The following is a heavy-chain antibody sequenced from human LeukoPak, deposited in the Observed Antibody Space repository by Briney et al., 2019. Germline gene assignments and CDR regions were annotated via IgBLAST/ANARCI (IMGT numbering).Heavy chain of an antibody. J-gene: IGHJ5*02. CDR2: ISSSGSTI. CDR1: GXTFSIYA. V-gene: IGHV3-48*03. CDR3: ARDYGDYIFHWFDP. Sequence: GGSLRLSCAASGXTFSIYAMNWVRQAPGKGLEWVSYISSSGSTIYYADSVKGRFTISRDNAKNSLYLQMNSLRAEDTAVYYCARDYGDYIFHWFDPWGQGTLVTVSS. D-gene: IGHD4-17*01.